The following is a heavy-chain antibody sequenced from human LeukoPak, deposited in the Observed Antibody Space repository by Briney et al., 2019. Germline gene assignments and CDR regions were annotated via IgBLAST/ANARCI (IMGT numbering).Heavy chain of an antibody. CDR3: ARGHDNWFDP. V-gene: IGHV1-2*06. CDR1: GYSFTGYY. Sequence: ASVKVSCKASGYSFTGYYLQWVRQAPGQGLEWMGRINPNNGVTTYAQKFQDRVTMTRDTSISTAYMELSRLTSDDSAVYYCARGHDNWFDPWGQGTLVIVSS. J-gene: IGHJ5*02. CDR2: INPNNGVT.